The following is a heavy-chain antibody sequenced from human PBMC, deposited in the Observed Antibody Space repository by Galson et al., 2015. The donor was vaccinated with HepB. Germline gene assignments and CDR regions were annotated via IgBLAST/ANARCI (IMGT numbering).Heavy chain of an antibody. CDR1: GYTFTTYG. CDR2: INTGGGST. Sequence: SVKVSCKASGYTFTTYGIHWVRQAPGQRLEWMGWINTGGGSTAYKQEFRGRLTITSDTSASTAYMELSSLRSEDTAIYYCARERLGSGQFDYWGQGTLVTVSS. J-gene: IGHJ4*02. D-gene: IGHD6-25*01. CDR3: ARERLGSGQFDY. V-gene: IGHV1-3*04.